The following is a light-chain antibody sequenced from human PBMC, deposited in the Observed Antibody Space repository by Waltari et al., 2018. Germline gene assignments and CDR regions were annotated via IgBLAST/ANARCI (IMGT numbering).Light chain of an antibody. V-gene: IGKV1-5*03. CDR3: QQYNTLPVT. J-gene: IGKJ4*01. CDR2: KSS. Sequence: GDRVTLTCRASESVKNNLAWYQQKPGKAPKALIHKSSLLESGVPLRFSGSGYGTEFTLSISSLQPDDFATYYCQQYNTLPVTFGGGTTVEI. CDR1: ESVKNN.